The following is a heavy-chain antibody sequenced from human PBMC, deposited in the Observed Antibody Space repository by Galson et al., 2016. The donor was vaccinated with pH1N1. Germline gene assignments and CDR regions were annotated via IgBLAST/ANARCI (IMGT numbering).Heavy chain of an antibody. J-gene: IGHJ5*02. CDR3: AKEGRWYGGNWFDP. CDR2: INGRGSST. V-gene: IGHV3-23*01. D-gene: IGHD3-10*01. Sequence: SLRLSCAASGFAFNYFAMTWVRQAPGKGLVWVSSINGRGSSTYYADSVKGRFTISSDNSRSTLYLQLSALTVDDTAVYYCAKEGRWYGGNWFDPWGQGTLVTVSS. CDR1: GFAFNYFA.